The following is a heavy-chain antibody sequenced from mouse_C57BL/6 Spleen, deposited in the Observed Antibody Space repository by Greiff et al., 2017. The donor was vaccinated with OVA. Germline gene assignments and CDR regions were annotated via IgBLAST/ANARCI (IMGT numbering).Heavy chain of an antibody. CDR2: IDPSDSYT. CDR1: GYTFTSYW. V-gene: IGHV1-59*01. J-gene: IGHJ1*03. CDR3: SRNPGYFDG. Sequence: QVQLQQPGAELVRPGTSVKLSCKASGYTFTSYWMHWVKQRPGQGLEWIGVIDPSDSYTNYNQKFKGKATLTVDTSSSTAYMQLSSLTSEDSAVFYRSRNPGYFDGWGTGTTVTVSS.